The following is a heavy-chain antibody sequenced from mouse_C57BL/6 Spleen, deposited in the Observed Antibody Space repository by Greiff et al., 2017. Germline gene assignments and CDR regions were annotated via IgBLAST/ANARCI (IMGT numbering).Heavy chain of an antibody. D-gene: IGHD2-1*01. CDR3: TRGRYGNYPAWFAY. J-gene: IGHJ3*01. V-gene: IGHV5-9-1*02. CDR2: ISSGGDYI. CDR1: GFTFSSYA. Sequence: DVMLVESGEGLVKPGGSLKLSCAASGFTFSSYAMSWVRQTPEKRLEWVAYISSGGDYIYYADTVKGRFTISRDNARNTLYLQMSSLKSEDTAMYYCTRGRYGNYPAWFAYWGQGTLVTVSA.